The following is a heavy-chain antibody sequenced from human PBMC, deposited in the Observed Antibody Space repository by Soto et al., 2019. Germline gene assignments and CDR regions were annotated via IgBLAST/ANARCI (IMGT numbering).Heavy chain of an antibody. V-gene: IGHV4-4*07. Sequence: SETLSLTCTVSGGSISSFYWSWILQPAGKGLAWIGLIYSGGRNNYNPSLKSRVTMSVDTSKNQFPLRMSSVTAADKAMYYCARGSSRWDYWGQGTLVTVLL. CDR2: IYSGGRN. CDR1: GGSISSFY. CDR3: ARGSSRWDY. J-gene: IGHJ4*02. D-gene: IGHD6-13*01.